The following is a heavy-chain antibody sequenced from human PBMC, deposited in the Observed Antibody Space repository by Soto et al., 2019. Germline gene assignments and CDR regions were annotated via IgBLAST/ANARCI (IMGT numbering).Heavy chain of an antibody. D-gene: IGHD2-2*01. CDR2: ISGSGGST. J-gene: IGHJ4*02. V-gene: IGHV3-23*01. CDR1: GFTFSSYA. CDR3: AKLDCSSTSCSDYFDY. Sequence: PGGSLRLSCAASGFTFSSYAMSWVRQAPGKGLEWVSAISGSGGSTYYADSVKGRFTISRDNSKNTLYLQMNSLRAEDTAVYYCAKLDCSSTSCSDYFDYWGQGTLVTAPQ.